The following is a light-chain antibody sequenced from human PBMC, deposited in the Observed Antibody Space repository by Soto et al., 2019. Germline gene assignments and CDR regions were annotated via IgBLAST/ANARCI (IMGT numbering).Light chain of an antibody. CDR1: QSLLHSNGYNF. Sequence: DIVMTQSPLSLPVTPGEPASISCRSSQSLLHSNGYNFLDWYLQKPGQSPQLLIYLGSNRASGVTDRFSGSGSGTDFTLKISRVEAEDVGLYYCMQGLQTPYTFGQGTKLEI. CDR2: LGS. J-gene: IGKJ2*01. V-gene: IGKV2-28*01. CDR3: MQGLQTPYT.